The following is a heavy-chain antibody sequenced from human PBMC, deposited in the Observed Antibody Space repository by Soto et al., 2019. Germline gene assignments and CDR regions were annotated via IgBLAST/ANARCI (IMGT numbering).Heavy chain of an antibody. V-gene: IGHV6-1*01. CDR1: GDSVSSNSAA. CDR3: ARGHSSSWRGYYYGMDV. CDR2: TYYRSKWYN. J-gene: IGHJ6*02. Sequence: SETLSLTCAISGDSVSSNSAAWNWIRQSPSRGLEWLGRTYYRSKWYNDYAVSVKSRITINPETSKNQFSLQLNSVTPEDTAVYYCARGHSSSWRGYYYGMDVWGQGTTVTVSS. D-gene: IGHD6-13*01.